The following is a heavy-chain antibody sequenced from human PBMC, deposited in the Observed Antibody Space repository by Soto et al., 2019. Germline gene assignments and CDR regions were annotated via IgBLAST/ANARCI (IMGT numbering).Heavy chain of an antibody. CDR1: GYTFIGHY. Sequence: QVQLMQSGAEVKKPGASVKVSCMTSGYTFIGHYIHWVRQAPGQGLEWMGWINPNSGGINYAQKFQGRVTVTRDTSISTDYIELSSLRSDDTAMYYCARDSHYAILTGYSRNAFDIWGQGTMVTVSS. CDR3: ARDSHYAILTGYSRNAFDI. J-gene: IGHJ3*02. D-gene: IGHD3-9*01. CDR2: INPNSGGI. V-gene: IGHV1-2*02.